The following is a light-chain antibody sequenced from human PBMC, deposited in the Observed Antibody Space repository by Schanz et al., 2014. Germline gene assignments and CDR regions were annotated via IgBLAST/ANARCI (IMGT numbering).Light chain of an antibody. J-gene: IGKJ1*01. CDR1: QSVSSGY. Sequence: EIVLTQSPGTLSLSPGERATLSCRASQSVSSGYLAWYQQKPGQAPRLLIYGASRRAAGIPDRFSGSGSGTDFSLTISRLEPEDFAVYYCQQYGESLWTFGPGTRVEIK. CDR2: GAS. V-gene: IGKV3-20*01. CDR3: QQYGESLWT.